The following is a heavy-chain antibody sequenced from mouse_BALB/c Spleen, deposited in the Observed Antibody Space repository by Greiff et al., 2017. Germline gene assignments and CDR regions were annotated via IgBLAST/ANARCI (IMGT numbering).Heavy chain of an antibody. D-gene: IGHD1-1*01. CDR3: ARVNYDGSSFDY. Sequence: QVQLQQPGAELVKPGASVKLSCKASGYTFTSYWMHWVKQRPGQGLEWIGEINPSNGRTNYNEKFKRKATLTVDKSSSTAYMQLSSLTSEDSAVYYCARVNYDGSSFDYWGQGTTLTVSA. V-gene: IGHV1S81*02. CDR2: INPSNGRT. J-gene: IGHJ2*01. CDR1: GYTFTSYW.